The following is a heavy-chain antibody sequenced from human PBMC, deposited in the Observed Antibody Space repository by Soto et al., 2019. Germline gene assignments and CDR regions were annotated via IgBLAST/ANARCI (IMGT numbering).Heavy chain of an antibody. CDR3: PRPNDGDDSTFDY. V-gene: IGHV3-73*02. Sequence: EVQLVESGGGLVQPGGSLKLSCAASGFTFSDSAIHWVRQTYGKGLEWVGRIRSKANNYATVYAASLEGRFPISRDXXKSTAHLQRNSLKTEDTAVYYCPRPNDGDDSTFDYWGQGTLVIVSS. CDR2: IRSKANNYAT. D-gene: IGHD4-17*01. J-gene: IGHJ4*02. CDR1: GFTFSDSA.